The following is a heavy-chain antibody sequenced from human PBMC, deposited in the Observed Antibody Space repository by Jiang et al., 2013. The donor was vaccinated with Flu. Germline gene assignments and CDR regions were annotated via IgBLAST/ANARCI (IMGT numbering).Heavy chain of an antibody. V-gene: IGHV3-13*01. J-gene: IGHJ4*02. Sequence: SYDMHWVRQATGKGLEWVSAIGTAGDTYYPGSVKGRFTISRENAKNSLYLQMNSLRAGDTAVYYCARQSLDHFDYWGQGTLVTVSS. CDR2: IGTAGDT. CDR3: ARQSLDHFDY. CDR1: SYD.